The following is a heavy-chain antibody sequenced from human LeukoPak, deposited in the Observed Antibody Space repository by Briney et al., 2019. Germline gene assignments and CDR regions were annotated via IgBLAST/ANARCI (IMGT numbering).Heavy chain of an antibody. CDR3: AKDFSSGTYYPYYYYGMDV. D-gene: IGHD3-10*01. CDR1: GFTFDDYA. J-gene: IGHJ6*02. Sequence: PGGSLGLSCAASGFTFDDYALHWVRQAPGKGLEWVSLISDDGGSTYYADSVRGRFTISRDNSKNSLYLQMNSLRTEDTALYYCAKDFSSGTYYPYYYYGMDVWAQGTTDSVSS. V-gene: IGHV3-43*02. CDR2: ISDDGGST.